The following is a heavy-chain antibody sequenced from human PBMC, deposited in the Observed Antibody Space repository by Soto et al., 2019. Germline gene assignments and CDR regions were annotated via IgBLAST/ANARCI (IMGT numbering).Heavy chain of an antibody. Sequence: PSETLSLTCTVSGGSFKSGSYSWSWIRQPPGKGLEWIGYVYHTGRTSYNPSLKSRVSISMDTSKNQFSLNLDSVTAADTAVYLCPRPFGHFDFWGQGTLVTVSS. CDR1: GGSFKSGSYS. J-gene: IGHJ4*02. D-gene: IGHD3-3*01. CDR3: PRPFGHFDF. V-gene: IGHV4-61*01. CDR2: VYHTGRT.